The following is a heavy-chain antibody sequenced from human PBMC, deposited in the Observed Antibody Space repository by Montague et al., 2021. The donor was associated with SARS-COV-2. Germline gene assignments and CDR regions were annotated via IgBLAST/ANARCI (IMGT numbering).Heavy chain of an antibody. CDR1: GFTFSSYA. CDR2: IHNGDGNT. V-gene: IGHV3-23*03. CDR3: AKAYSSSWWNWFDP. J-gene: IGHJ5*02. Sequence: SLRLSCAASGFTFSSYAMSWVRQAPGKGLEWASVIHNGDGNTYYGDSVKGRFTISRDNSKNTLYLQMNSLRAEDTAVYYCAKAYSSSWWNWFDPWGQGTLVTVSS. D-gene: IGHD6-13*01.